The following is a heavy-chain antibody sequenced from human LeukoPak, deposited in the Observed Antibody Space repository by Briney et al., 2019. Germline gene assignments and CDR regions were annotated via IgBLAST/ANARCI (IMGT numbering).Heavy chain of an antibody. D-gene: IGHD6-13*01. CDR2: IYHDGST. Sequence: SETLSLTCAVSGGSISSNNWWIWVRQSPEKGLEWIGEIYHDGSTNYNPSLKSRVTISVDKSKNQFSLKLSSVTAADTAVYYCVQQLVEGWFDPWGQGTLVTVSS. CDR3: VQQLVEGWFDP. CDR1: GGSISSNNW. V-gene: IGHV4-4*02. J-gene: IGHJ5*02.